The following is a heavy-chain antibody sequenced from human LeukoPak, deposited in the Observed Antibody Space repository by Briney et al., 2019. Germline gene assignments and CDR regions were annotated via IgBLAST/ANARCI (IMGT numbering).Heavy chain of an antibody. Sequence: SETLSLTCTVSGDSIARSTYYWGWIRQAPGKGLEWLGIVYWSGTTYYDPSFKSRVTISVDTSKNQFSLKLSSVTAADTAVYYCAGGIAAAGGLDYWGQGTLVTVSS. J-gene: IGHJ4*02. CDR3: AGGIAAAGGLDY. D-gene: IGHD6-13*01. CDR2: VYWSGTT. CDR1: GDSIARSTYY. V-gene: IGHV4-39*07.